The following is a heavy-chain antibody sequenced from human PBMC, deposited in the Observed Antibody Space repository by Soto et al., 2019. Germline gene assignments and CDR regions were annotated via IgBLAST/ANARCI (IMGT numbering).Heavy chain of an antibody. J-gene: IGHJ6*02. CDR1: GYTFTGYY. D-gene: IGHD3-10*01. CDR2: INPNSGGT. Sequence: GASVKVSCKASGYTFTGYYMHWVRQAPGQGLEWMGWINPNSGGTNYAQKFQGRVTMTRDTSISTAYMELSRLRSDDTAVYYCARDPLVAMVRGVIGGMDVWGQGTTVTVS. CDR3: ARDPLVAMVRGVIGGMDV. V-gene: IGHV1-2*02.